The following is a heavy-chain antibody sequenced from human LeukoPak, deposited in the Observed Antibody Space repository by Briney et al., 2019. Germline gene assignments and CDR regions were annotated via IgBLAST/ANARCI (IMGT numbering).Heavy chain of an antibody. CDR1: GYTFTSYA. J-gene: IGHJ5*02. CDR3: ARGSQRIAARPGLGWFDP. D-gene: IGHD6-6*01. V-gene: IGHV1-3*03. Sequence: ASVKVSCKASGYTFTSYAMHWVRQAPGQRLEWMGWINAGNGNTKYSQEFQGRVTITRDTSASTAYMELSSLRSEDMAVYYCARGSQRIAARPGLGWFDPWGQGTLVTVSS. CDR2: INAGNGNT.